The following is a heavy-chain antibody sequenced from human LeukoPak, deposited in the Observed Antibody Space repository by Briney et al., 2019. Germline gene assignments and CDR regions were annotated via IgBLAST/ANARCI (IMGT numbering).Heavy chain of an antibody. CDR1: GYTFTGYY. D-gene: IGHD6-19*01. CDR2: INPNSGGT. Sequence: ASVKVSCKASGYTFTGYYMHWVRQAPGQGLEWMGWINPNSGGTNYAQKFQGRVTMTRGTSISTAYMELSRLRSDDTAVYYCARDQGRGWANDYWGQGTLVTVSS. CDR3: ARDQGRGWANDY. J-gene: IGHJ4*02. V-gene: IGHV1-2*02.